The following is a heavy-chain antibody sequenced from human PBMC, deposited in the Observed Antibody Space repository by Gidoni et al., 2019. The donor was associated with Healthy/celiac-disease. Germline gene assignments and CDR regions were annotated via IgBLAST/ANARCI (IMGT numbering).Heavy chain of an antibody. CDR2: ISYSGST. J-gene: IGHJ1*01. CDR1: GGPISSYY. V-gene: IGHV4-59*01. Sequence: QVQLPESGPGLVKPSETLSLTCTVSGGPISSYYWSWIRQPPGKGLEWIGYISYSGSTNYNPSLKSRVTISVDTSKNQFALKLSSVTAADTAVYYCASNARGYYDSMAYFQHWGQGTLVTVSS. CDR3: ASNARGYYDSMAYFQH. D-gene: IGHD3-22*01.